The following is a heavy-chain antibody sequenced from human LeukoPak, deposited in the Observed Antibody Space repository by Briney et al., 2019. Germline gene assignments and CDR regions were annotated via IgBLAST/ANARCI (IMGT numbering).Heavy chain of an antibody. D-gene: IGHD3-9*01. CDR2: IDYSGST. CDR3: ARSARYPTYFFDY. J-gene: IGHJ4*02. Sequence: SETLSLTCTVSGGSISSNNYYWGWIRQPPGKGLEWIGSIDYSGSTYYNPSLKSRVTMSVDTSKNQFSLKLNSVTAADTAVYYCARSARYPTYFFDYWGQGTLVTVSP. V-gene: IGHV4-39*01. CDR1: GGSISSNNYY.